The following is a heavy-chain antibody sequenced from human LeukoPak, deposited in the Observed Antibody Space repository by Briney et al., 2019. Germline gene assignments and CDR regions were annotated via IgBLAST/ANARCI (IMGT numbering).Heavy chain of an antibody. D-gene: IGHD2-2*01. Sequence: QPGGSLRLSCAASGFTFSSYGMHWVRQAPGKGLEWVAFIRYDGSNKYYADSEKGRFTISRDNSKNTLYLQMNSLRAEDTAVYYCAKEVVLQAFYYYMDVWGKGPTVTVSS. V-gene: IGHV3-30*02. CDR1: GFTFSSYG. J-gene: IGHJ6*03. CDR2: IRYDGSNK. CDR3: AKEVVLQAFYYYMDV.